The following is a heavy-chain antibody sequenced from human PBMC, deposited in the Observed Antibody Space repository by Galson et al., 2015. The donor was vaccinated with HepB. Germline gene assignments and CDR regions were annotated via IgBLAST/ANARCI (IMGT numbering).Heavy chain of an antibody. Sequence: SLRLSCAASGFTFSSYAMSWVRQAPGKGLEWVSAISGSGGSTYYADSVKGRFTISRDNSKNTLYLQMNSLRAEDTAVYYCAKVDSSGWYGEWGHWGQGTLVTVSS. D-gene: IGHD6-19*01. J-gene: IGHJ4*02. CDR1: GFTFSSYA. V-gene: IGHV3-23*01. CDR3: AKVDSSGWYGEWGH. CDR2: ISGSGGST.